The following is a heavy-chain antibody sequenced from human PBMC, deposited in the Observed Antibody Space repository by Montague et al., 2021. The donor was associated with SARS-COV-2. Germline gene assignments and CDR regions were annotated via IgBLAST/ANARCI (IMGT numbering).Heavy chain of an antibody. V-gene: IGHV4-61*02. CDR2: IYTSGST. Sequence: TLSLTCTVSGGSISSGSYYWNRIRQPAGKGLEWIGRIYTSGSTNYNLSLKSRVTISVDTSKNQFSLKLSSVTAADTAVYYCARESLHLTGYYNDYFDYWGQGTLVTVSS. D-gene: IGHD3-9*01. J-gene: IGHJ4*02. CDR1: GGSISSGSYY. CDR3: ARESLHLTGYYNDYFDY.